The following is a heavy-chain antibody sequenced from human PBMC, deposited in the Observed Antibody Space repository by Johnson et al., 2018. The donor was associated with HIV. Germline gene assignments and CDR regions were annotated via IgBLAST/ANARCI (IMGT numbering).Heavy chain of an antibody. J-gene: IGHJ3*02. CDR2: IQSKTDGGAT. D-gene: IGHD3-3*01. Sequence: VQLVESGGGLVKPGGSLRLSCAASGFTFTNAWMSWVRQAPGKGLEWIGRIQSKTDGGATDYAAPVKGRFTISRDDSKNTLYLQMNSLKTEDTAVYYCSTYKTWITMYVEIKGGAFDIWGQGTMVTVSS. CDR1: GFTFTNAW. V-gene: IGHV3-15*01. CDR3: STYKTWITMYVEIKGGAFDI.